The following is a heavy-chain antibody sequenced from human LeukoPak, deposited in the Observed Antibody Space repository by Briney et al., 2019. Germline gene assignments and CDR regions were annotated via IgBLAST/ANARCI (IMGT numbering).Heavy chain of an antibody. CDR3: AKGSLWFREEVDAFDI. V-gene: IGHV3-23*01. CDR2: ISGSGGST. D-gene: IGHD3-10*01. Sequence: GGSLRLSCAASGFTFSSYAMSWVRQAPGKGLEWVSAISGSGGSTYYADSVKGRFTISRDNSKNTLYLQMSSLRAEDTAVYYCAKGSLWFREEVDAFDIWGQGTMVTVSS. J-gene: IGHJ3*02. CDR1: GFTFSSYA.